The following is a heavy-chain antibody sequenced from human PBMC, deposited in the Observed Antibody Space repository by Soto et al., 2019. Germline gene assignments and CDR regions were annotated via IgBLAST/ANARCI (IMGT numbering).Heavy chain of an antibody. CDR3: ARRSELGMGAFDI. J-gene: IGHJ3*02. CDR1: GGYISSYY. V-gene: IGHV4-59*08. CDR2: IYYSGST. Sequence: SETLSLTCTVSGGYISSYYWSWIRQPPGKGLEWIGYIYYSGSTNYNPTLKSRVTISVDTSKNPFSMKLSSVTAADAAVYYCARRSELGMGAFDIWGQGTMVTVSS. D-gene: IGHD7-27*01.